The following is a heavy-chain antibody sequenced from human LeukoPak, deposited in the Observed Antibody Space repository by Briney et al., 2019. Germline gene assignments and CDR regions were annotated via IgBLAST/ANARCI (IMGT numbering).Heavy chain of an antibody. CDR2: FDPEDGET. J-gene: IGHJ4*02. V-gene: IGHV1-24*01. CDR1: GYTLTELS. CDR3: ATLLPNDNSPKRNPPDY. Sequence: ASVKVSCKVSGYTLTELSMHWVRQAPGKGLEWMGGFDPEDGETIYAQKFQGRVTMTEDTSTDTAYMELSSLRSEDTAVYYCATLLPNDNSPKRNPPDYWGQGTVVTVSS. D-gene: IGHD4-23*01.